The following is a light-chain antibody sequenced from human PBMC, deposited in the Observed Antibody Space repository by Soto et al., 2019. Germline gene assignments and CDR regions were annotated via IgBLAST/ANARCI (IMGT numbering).Light chain of an antibody. CDR2: EVS. CDR3: SSYTTSSTLLSV. V-gene: IGLV2-14*01. Sequence: QSALTHPASVSGSPGQSITISCTGTSSDVGGYNSVSWYQQHPGKAPKLMIYEVSNRPSGVSNRFSGSKSGNTASLTISGLQAEDEADYYCSSYTTSSTLLSVFGTGTKLTVL. CDR1: SSDVGGYNS. J-gene: IGLJ1*01.